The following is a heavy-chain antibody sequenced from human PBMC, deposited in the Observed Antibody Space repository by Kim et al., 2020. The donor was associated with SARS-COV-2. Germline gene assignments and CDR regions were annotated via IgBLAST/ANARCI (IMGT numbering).Heavy chain of an antibody. CDR2: IRGGGDST. CDR1: GFTFSIYP. CDR3: AKDHDFYYMDV. Sequence: GGSLRLSCAASGFTFSIYPMTWVRQAPGKGLEWVSSIRGGGDSTYYADSVKGRFTISRDNSKNTLYLQMNSLRAEDTAVYYCAKDHDFYYMDVWGTGTTVTVSS. V-gene: IGHV3-23*01. J-gene: IGHJ6*03.